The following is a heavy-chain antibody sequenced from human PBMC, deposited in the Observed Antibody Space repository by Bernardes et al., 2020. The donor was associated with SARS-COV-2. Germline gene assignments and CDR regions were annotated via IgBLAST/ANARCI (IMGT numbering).Heavy chain of an antibody. CDR2: INEDGRTI. D-gene: IGHD3-16*01. Sequence: GGSLRLSCAASGFIVGDYWMHWVRQAPGKGLVWVSRINEDGRTINYADSVKGRFTISRDTAKNTLYLQMNTLRVEDTAVYYCVNDFGGPSDYWGQGNLVTVSS. CDR3: VNDFGGPSDY. V-gene: IGHV3-74*01. CDR1: GFIVGDYW. J-gene: IGHJ4*02.